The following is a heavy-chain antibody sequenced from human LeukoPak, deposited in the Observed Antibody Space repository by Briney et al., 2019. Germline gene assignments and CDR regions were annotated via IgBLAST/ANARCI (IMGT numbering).Heavy chain of an antibody. V-gene: IGHV3-7*01. J-gene: IGHJ4*02. Sequence: GGSLRLSCAASGFTFSDYYMSWIRQAPGKGLEWVANIKSDGSEKYYLDSVKGRFTISRDNTKNSLYLQMNSLRAEDSAVYYCARYCTFRTCSGTKFDSWGQGTLVTVSS. CDR3: ARYCTFRTCSGTKFDS. D-gene: IGHD1-1*01. CDR2: IKSDGSEK. CDR1: GFTFSDYY.